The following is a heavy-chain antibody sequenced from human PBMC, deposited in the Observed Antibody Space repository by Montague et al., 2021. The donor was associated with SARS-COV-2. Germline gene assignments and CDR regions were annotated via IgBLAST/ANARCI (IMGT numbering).Heavy chain of an antibody. J-gene: IGHJ4*02. CDR1: GFSFSFYA. D-gene: IGHD3-9*01. V-gene: IGHV3-23*01. Sequence: SLRLSCAASGFSFSFYAMSWVRQAPGKGLGWVSGIRGSGGSTYYADSVKGRFTISRDNSKYTLYLQMNSLRAGDTAVYYCARMDILTAYPDDYWGQGTLVTVSS. CDR2: IRGSGGST. CDR3: ARMDILTAYPDDY.